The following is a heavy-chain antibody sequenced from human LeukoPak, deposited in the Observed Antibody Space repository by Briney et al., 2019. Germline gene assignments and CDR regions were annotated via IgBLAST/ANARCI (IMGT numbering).Heavy chain of an antibody. CDR1: GFNFSTYW. J-gene: IGHJ3*02. CDR2: IEQDGSQK. D-gene: IGHD3-22*01. CDR3: VRVDDYNDDGYHSLSAFDI. V-gene: IGHV3-7*01. Sequence: GGSLRLSCVASGFNFSTYWMTWVRQAPGKGLEWVANIEQDGSQKYYVDSVKGRFTISRDNAKNSLFLQMNSLRAEDTSVYYCVRVDDYNDDGYHSLSAFDIWGQGSMVTVSS.